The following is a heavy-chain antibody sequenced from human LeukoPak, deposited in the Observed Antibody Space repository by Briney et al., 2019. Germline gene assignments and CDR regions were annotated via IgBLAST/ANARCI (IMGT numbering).Heavy chain of an antibody. CDR2: ISAYNDNT. CDR3: ARAVVEDYCSSTSCYYNWFDP. D-gene: IGHD2-2*01. Sequence: ASVKVSCKASGYTFTSYGISWVRQAPGQGLEWMGWISAYNDNTNYAQKLQGRVTMTTDTSTSTAYMELRSLRSDDTAVYYCARAVVEDYCSSTSCYYNWFDPWGQGTLVTVSS. V-gene: IGHV1-18*01. J-gene: IGHJ5*02. CDR1: GYTFTSYG.